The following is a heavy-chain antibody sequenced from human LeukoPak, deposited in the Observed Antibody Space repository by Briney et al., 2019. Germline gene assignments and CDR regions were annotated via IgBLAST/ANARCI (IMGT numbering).Heavy chain of an antibody. Sequence: ASVKVSCKASGYTFTGYYMHWVRQAPGQGLEWMGWISAYNGNTNYAQKLQGRVTMTTDTSTSTAYMELRSLRSDDTAVYYCARDSSPAVTAIGGYWGQGTLVTVSS. D-gene: IGHD2-21*02. CDR3: ARDSSPAVTAIGGY. CDR2: ISAYNGNT. V-gene: IGHV1-18*04. J-gene: IGHJ4*02. CDR1: GYTFTGYY.